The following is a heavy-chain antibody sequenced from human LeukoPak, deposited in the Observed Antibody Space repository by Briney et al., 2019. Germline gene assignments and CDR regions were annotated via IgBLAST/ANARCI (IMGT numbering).Heavy chain of an antibody. CDR1: GFTFSSYA. V-gene: IGHV3-21*01. D-gene: IGHD6-13*01. J-gene: IGHJ4*02. Sequence: PGGSLRLSCAASGFTFSSYAMSWVRQAPGKGLEWVSSISSSSSYIYYADSVKGRSTISRDNAKNSLYLQMNSLRAEDTAVYYCVAAAASDYWGQGTLVTVSS. CDR3: VAAAASDY. CDR2: ISSSSSYI.